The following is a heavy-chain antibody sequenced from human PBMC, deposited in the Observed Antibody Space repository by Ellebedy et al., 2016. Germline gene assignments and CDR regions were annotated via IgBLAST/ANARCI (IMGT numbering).Heavy chain of an antibody. CDR2: IYWDDDK. V-gene: IGHV2-5*02. J-gene: IGHJ4*02. CDR1: GFSLSATGVG. D-gene: IGHD3-22*01. Sequence: SGPTLVKPTQTLTLTCTFSGFSLSATGVGVGWIRQPPGKALEWLALIYWDDDKRYSPPLKSRLTITTDTSKNSVVLIMTNMDPADTATYYCTHSLRSYYDRSGSPYYFDSWGQGTLVTVSS. CDR3: THSLRSYYDRSGSPYYFDS.